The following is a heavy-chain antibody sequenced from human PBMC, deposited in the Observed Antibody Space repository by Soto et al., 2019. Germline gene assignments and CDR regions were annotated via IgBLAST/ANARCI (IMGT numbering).Heavy chain of an antibody. Sequence: VQLVQSGAEVKKPGSSVKLSCKASGGTFNRYTISWVRQAPGQGLEWMGGIIPIFGTANYAQKFQGRVAIIADESTSAAYMELRSLRSEDTDVYYCGLWGFRDGNNSTYNYSGMDVWGQGTKVTVSS. CDR1: GGTFNRYT. J-gene: IGHJ6*02. CDR3: GLWGFRDGNNSTYNYSGMDV. V-gene: IGHV1-69*01. D-gene: IGHD3-10*01. CDR2: IIPIFGTA.